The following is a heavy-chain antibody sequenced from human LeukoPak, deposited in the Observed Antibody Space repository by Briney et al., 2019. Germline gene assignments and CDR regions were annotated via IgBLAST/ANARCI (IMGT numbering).Heavy chain of an antibody. D-gene: IGHD6-19*01. CDR3: AKDFEVHSNGCRGYFDY. J-gene: IGHJ4*02. V-gene: IGHV3-23*01. CDR2: ISGSGGTT. Sequence: GGSLRLSCAASGFTFNNYAMSWVRQARGKGLEWVSAISGSGGTTYYADSVKGRFTISRDNSKNTLYLQMNSLRPEDTAVYYCAKDFEVHSNGCRGYFDYWGQGTLVTVSS. CDR1: GFTFNNYA.